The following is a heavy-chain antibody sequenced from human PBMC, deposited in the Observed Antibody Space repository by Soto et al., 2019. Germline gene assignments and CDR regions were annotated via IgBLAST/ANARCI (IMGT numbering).Heavy chain of an antibody. CDR1: GYSFTSYW. Sequence: GESLKISCKGSGYSFTSYWISWVRQMPGKGLEWMGRIDPSDSYTNYSPSFQGHVTISADKSISTAYLQWSSLKASDTAMYYCARHHARQGRGYFNAIHISGQATIVTVSS. CDR2: IDPSDSYT. CDR3: ARHHARQGRGYFNAIHI. J-gene: IGHJ3*02. V-gene: IGHV5-10-1*01. D-gene: IGHD3-22*01.